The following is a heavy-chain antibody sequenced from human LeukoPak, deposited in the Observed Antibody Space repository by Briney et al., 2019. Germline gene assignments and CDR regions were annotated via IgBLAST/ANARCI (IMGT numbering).Heavy chain of an antibody. CDR2: IYYSGST. Sequence: PSETLSLTCTVSGGSISSSSYYWGWIRQPPGKGLEWIGSIYYSGSTYYNPSLKSRVTISVDTSKNQFSLRLTSVTAADTAVYYCARAVTGDFDYWGHGALVTVSS. CDR1: GGSISSSSYY. D-gene: IGHD6-19*01. J-gene: IGHJ4*01. V-gene: IGHV4-39*07. CDR3: ARAVTGDFDY.